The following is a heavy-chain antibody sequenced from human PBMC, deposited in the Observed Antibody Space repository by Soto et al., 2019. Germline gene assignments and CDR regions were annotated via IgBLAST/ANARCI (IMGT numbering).Heavy chain of an antibody. CDR2: ISSDGGDK. D-gene: IGHD2-15*01. V-gene: IGHV3-30*18. CDR1: GFTFSNFG. Sequence: QVQLVESGGGLVQPGRSPRLSCAASGFTFSNFGMHWVRQAPGKGLEWVAAISSDGGDKYYSHSVKDRFTISRDNSKNTLFLQMNSLRVEDTAVYYCVKGSEVARQELDHRGQGILVTVSS. CDR3: VKGSEVARQELDH. J-gene: IGHJ4*02.